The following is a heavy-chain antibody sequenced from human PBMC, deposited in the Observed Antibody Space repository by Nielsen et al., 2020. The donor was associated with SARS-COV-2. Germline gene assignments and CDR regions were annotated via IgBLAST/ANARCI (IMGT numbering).Heavy chain of an antibody. D-gene: IGHD3-3*01. J-gene: IGHJ6*03. V-gene: IGHV3-30*18. CDR1: GFTFSSYG. CDR2: ISYDGSNK. CDR3: AKDSKYYDFWSGYLARKETNYYYYYMDV. Sequence: GESLKISCAASGFTFSSYGMHWVRQAPGKGLEWVAVISYDGSNKYYADSVKGRFTISRDNSKNTLYLQMNSLRAEDTAVYYCAKDSKYYDFWSGYLARKETNYYYYYMDVWGKGTTVTVSS.